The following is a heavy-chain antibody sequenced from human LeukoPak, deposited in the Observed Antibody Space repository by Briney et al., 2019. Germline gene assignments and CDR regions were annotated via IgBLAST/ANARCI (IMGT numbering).Heavy chain of an antibody. CDR2: IASDGSST. Sequence: QPGGSLRLSCAASGFTFSDYWIHWVRQAPGKGLVWVSRIASDGSSTTYADSVKGRFSISRDNAKNTLYLQMNSLRVEDTAVYYCARGRPHGNDYWGQGTLVTVSS. CDR1: GFTFSDYW. D-gene: IGHD4-23*01. CDR3: ARGRPHGNDY. J-gene: IGHJ4*02. V-gene: IGHV3-74*01.